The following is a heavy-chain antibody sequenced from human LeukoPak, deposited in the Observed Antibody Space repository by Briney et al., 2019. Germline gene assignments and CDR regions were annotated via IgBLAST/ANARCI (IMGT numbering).Heavy chain of an antibody. CDR1: GGSISSYY. D-gene: IGHD4-11*01. J-gene: IGHJ4*02. Sequence: SETLSLTCTASGGSISSYYWSWIRQPPGKGLEWIGYIYYSGSTNYNPSLKSRVTISVDTSKNQFSLKLSSVTAADTAVYYCARDLTTTSSTNYWGQGTLVTVSS. CDR2: IYYSGST. CDR3: ARDLTTTSSTNY. V-gene: IGHV4-59*01.